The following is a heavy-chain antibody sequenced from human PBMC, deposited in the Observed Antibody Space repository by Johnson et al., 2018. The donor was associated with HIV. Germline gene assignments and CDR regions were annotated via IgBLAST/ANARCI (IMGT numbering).Heavy chain of an antibody. Sequence: QVQLVESGGGVVQPGRSLRLSCVASRFTFSSYALHWVRQAPGKGLEWVAVISYDGSNKYSADSVKGRFTISIDTSQNTVFLQMNSLRAEDTAVYYCARDRARDAFDVWGQGTMVTVSS. CDR2: ISYDGSNK. J-gene: IGHJ3*01. CDR1: RFTFSSYA. V-gene: IGHV3-30*14. CDR3: ARDRARDAFDV.